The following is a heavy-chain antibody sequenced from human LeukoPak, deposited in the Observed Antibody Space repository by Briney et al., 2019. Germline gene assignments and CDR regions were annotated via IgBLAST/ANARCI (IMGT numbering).Heavy chain of an antibody. V-gene: IGHV4-34*01. CDR2: INHSGST. Sequence: SETLSLTCAVYGGSFSGYYWSWIRQPPGKGLEWIGEINHSGSTNYNPSLKSRVTISVDKSKNQFSLKLSSVTAADTAVYYCARVSAAVAGPSLDYWGQGTLVTVSS. CDR3: ARVSAAVAGPSLDY. J-gene: IGHJ4*02. CDR1: GGSFSGYY. D-gene: IGHD6-19*01.